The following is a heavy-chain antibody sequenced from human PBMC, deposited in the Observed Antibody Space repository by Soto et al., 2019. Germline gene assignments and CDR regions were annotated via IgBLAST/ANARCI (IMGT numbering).Heavy chain of an antibody. V-gene: IGHV4-39*01. D-gene: IGHD6-13*01. CDR1: GGSISSSSYY. Sequence: SETLSLTCTVSGGSISSSSYYWGWIRQPPGKGLEWIGSIYYSGSTYYNPSLKSRVTISVDTSKNQFSLKLSSVTAADTAVYYCAGRPIAAAGNFWFDPWGQGTLVTVSS. CDR2: IYYSGST. J-gene: IGHJ5*02. CDR3: AGRPIAAAGNFWFDP.